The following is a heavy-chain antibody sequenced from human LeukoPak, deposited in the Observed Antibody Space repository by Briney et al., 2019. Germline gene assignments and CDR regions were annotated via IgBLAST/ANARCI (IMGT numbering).Heavy chain of an antibody. J-gene: IGHJ4*02. D-gene: IGHD3-22*01. V-gene: IGHV3-23*01. CDR1: GFTFSSYA. Sequence: GGSLRLSCAASGFTFSSYAMSWVRQAPGQGLEWFSAISVSGGSTYYADSVKGRFTISRDNSKNTLYLHMGSLRAEDMAVYYCARDRDDSSGLLDYWGQGTLDTVSS. CDR3: ARDRDDSSGLLDY. CDR2: ISVSGGST.